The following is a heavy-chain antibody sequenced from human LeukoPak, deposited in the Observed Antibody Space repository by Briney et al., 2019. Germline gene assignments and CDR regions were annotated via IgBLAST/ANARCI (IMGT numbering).Heavy chain of an antibody. CDR3: VRGQATAWGLDY. J-gene: IGHJ4*02. CDR1: GFTFSSYW. D-gene: IGHD6-13*01. CDR2: ISYDGSNK. V-gene: IGHV3-30*03. Sequence: PGGSLRLSCAASGFTFSSYWMHWVRQGPGKGLEWVAVISYDGSNKYYADSVKGRFTISRDNSKNTLYLQMNSLRAEDTALYYCVRGQATAWGLDYWGQGTLVTVSS.